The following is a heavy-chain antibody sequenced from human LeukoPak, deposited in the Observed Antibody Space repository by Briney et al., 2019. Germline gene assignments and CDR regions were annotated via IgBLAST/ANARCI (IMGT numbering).Heavy chain of an antibody. J-gene: IGHJ6*03. Sequence: PLETLSLTCTVSGGAISSYYWSCIPDPPGKGLERIGYISYSGSTPYNPSLKSRVSISVDTSQNQFSLKLSSVTAADTAVYYCARTTEGYCRSTSCYDFSYSYYMDVWGKGTTVTISS. CDR1: GGAISSYY. D-gene: IGHD2-2*01. V-gene: IGHV4-59*01. CDR3: ARTTEGYCRSTSCYDFSYSYYMDV. CDR2: ISYSGST.